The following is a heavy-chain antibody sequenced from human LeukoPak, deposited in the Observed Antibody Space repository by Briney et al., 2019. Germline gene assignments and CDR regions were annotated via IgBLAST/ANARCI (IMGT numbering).Heavy chain of an antibody. J-gene: IGHJ2*01. Sequence: SETLSLTCTVSGGSISSGSYYWSWIRQPAGKGLEWIGRIYTSGSTNYNPSLKSRVTISVDTSKNQFSLMLSSVTAADTAVYYCASLSHLYWYFDLWGRGTLVTVSS. CDR2: IYTSGST. CDR1: GGSISSGSYY. CDR3: ASLSHLYWYFDL. V-gene: IGHV4-61*02.